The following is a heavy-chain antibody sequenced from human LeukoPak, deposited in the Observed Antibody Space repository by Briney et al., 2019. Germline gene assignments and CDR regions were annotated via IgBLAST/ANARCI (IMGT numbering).Heavy chain of an antibody. CDR1: GGSISSYY. CDR3: ARVRAGVYYYYGMDV. J-gene: IGHJ6*02. CDR2: IYYSGST. V-gene: IGHV4-59*01. Sequence: KPSETLSLTCTVSGGSISSYYWSWIRQPPGKGLEWIGYIYYSGSTNYNPSLKSRVTISVDTSKNQFSLKLSSVTAADTAVYYCARVRAGVYYYYGMDVWGQGTTVTVSS.